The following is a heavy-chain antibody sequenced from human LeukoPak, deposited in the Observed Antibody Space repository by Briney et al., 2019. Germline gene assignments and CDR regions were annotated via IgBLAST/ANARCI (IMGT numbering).Heavy chain of an antibody. D-gene: IGHD1-7*01. CDR2: IIPIFGTA. J-gene: IGHJ5*02. CDR3: ARRWTGTTFWKNWFDP. CDR1: GGTFSSYA. Sequence: GASVKVSCKASGGTFSSYAISWVRQAPGQGLEWMGGIIPIFGTANYAQKFQGRVTITADESTSTAYMELSSLRSEDTAVYYCARRWTGTTFWKNWFDPWGQGTLVTVSS. V-gene: IGHV1-69*13.